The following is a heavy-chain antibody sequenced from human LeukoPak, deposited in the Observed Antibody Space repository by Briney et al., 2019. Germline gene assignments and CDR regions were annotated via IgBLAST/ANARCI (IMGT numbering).Heavy chain of an antibody. D-gene: IGHD3-3*02. CDR3: ARVLARDAFDI. Sequence: KPSETLSLTCTVSGGSISSGSYYWSWIRQPAGKGLEWIGRIYTSGSTNYNPSLKSRVTISVDTSKNQFSLKLSSVTAADTAVYYCARVLARDAFDIWGQGTMVTVSS. CDR1: GGSISSGSYY. CDR2: IYTSGST. J-gene: IGHJ3*02. V-gene: IGHV4-61*02.